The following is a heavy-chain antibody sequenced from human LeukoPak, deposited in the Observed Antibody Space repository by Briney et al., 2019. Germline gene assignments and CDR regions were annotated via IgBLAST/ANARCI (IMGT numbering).Heavy chain of an antibody. V-gene: IGHV3-21*01. D-gene: IGHD2-2*01. CDR1: GFTFSTYT. CDR3: ARDALAAGYRLEWYYFDY. CDR2: ISSSSSYI. Sequence: GGSLRLSCAASGFTFSTYTMNWVRQAPGKGLEWVSSISSSSSYIYYADSVKGRFTISRDNAKNSLCLQMNSLRAEDTAVYYCARDALAAGYRLEWYYFDYWGQGTLVTVSS. J-gene: IGHJ4*02.